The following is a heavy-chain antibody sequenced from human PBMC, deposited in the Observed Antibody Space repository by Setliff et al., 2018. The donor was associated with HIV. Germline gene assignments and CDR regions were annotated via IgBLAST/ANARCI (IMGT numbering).Heavy chain of an antibody. CDR3: ATGAETYSSSWEAYYMDV. D-gene: IGHD6-13*01. Sequence: ASVKVSCKSSGYTFTDYYIHWVQQAPGKGLEWMGRFDPEDGETIYAERFQGRVTITADTSTDTSYMELSSLRSEDTAVYYCATGAETYSSSWEAYYMDVWGKGTTVTVSS. J-gene: IGHJ6*03. CDR1: GYTFTDYY. V-gene: IGHV1-69-2*01. CDR2: FDPEDGET.